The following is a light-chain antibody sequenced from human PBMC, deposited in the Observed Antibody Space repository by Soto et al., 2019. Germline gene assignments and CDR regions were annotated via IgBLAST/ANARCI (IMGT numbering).Light chain of an antibody. CDR2: DVS. CDR1: SSDVGGYNY. V-gene: IGLV2-14*01. Sequence: QSALTQPASVSGSPGQSITISCTGTSSDVGGYNYVSWYQQHPGKAPKLTIYDVSNRPSGVSNRFSDSKSGNTASLTISGLQAEDEADYYCSSYTSSSLYVFGTGTKVTVL. J-gene: IGLJ1*01. CDR3: SSYTSSSLYV.